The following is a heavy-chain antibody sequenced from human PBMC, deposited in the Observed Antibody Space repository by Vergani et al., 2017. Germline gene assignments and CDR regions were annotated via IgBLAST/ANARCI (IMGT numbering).Heavy chain of an antibody. J-gene: IGHJ1*01. CDR1: GYTFTSCG. D-gene: IGHD6-13*01. V-gene: IGHV1-18*01. Sequence: QAQLVQSGAEVKKPGASVKVSCKASGYTFTSCGISWVRQAPGQGLEWMGWISPYNSNTDYAQNFQGRVTMTTDTSTSTAYMELRSLKSDDTAVYYCARGPRGVAAPGTKYFQHWGQGTLVTVSS. CDR3: ARGPRGVAAPGTKYFQH. CDR2: ISPYNSNT.